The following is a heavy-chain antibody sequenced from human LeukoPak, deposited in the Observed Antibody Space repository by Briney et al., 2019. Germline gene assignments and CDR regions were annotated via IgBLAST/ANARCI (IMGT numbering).Heavy chain of an antibody. Sequence: KRGESLKISCEGSGYTFTNYWIAWVRQMSGKGLEWMGTIYPGDSDTRYSSSFQGQVTISADKSISTAYLQWSSPKASDTAMYYCARRFGRTTDYWGQGTLVTVSS. CDR2: IYPGDSDT. D-gene: IGHD1-1*01. J-gene: IGHJ4*02. CDR3: ARRFGRTTDY. CDR1: GYTFTNYW. V-gene: IGHV5-51*01.